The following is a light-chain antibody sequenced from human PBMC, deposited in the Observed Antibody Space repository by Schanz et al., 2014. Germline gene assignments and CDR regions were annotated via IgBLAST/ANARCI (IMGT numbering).Light chain of an antibody. V-gene: IGKV1-33*01. Sequence: DIQMTQSPSSLSASVGDRVTITCQASQDISKYLNWYQQKPGKAPELLIYHASKLESGVPSRFSGSGSGTDFTFTISSLQPEDFATYYCQHYDDLPYTFGQGTTLEIK. CDR2: HAS. CDR1: QDISKY. CDR3: QHYDDLPYT. J-gene: IGKJ2*01.